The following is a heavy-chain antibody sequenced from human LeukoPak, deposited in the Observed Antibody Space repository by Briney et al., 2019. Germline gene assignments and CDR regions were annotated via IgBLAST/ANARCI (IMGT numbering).Heavy chain of an antibody. CDR3: ARVGSRSCSGANCYDGL. D-gene: IGHD2-15*01. V-gene: IGHV3-30-3*02. CDR2: ISYDGNNQ. Sequence: GTSLRLSCAVSGFAFSSLAMHWVRQAPGKGLEWVAFISYDGNNQYYGDSGKGRFTISRDNSKNTLCLQMNNLRAEGTVIYYCARVGSRSCSGANCYDGLWGQGTLVSVSS. CDR1: GFAFSSLA. J-gene: IGHJ4*02.